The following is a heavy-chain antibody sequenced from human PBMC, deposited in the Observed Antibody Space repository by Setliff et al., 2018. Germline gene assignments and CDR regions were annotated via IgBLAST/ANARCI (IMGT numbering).Heavy chain of an antibody. D-gene: IGHD3-22*01. J-gene: IGHJ6*03. V-gene: IGHV3-49*04. CDR2: IRSKAYGGTT. CDR1: GFTFGDYA. Sequence: GGSLRLSCTASGFTFGDYAMSWVRQAPGKGLEWVGFIRSKAYGGTTEYAASVKGRFTISRDDSKSVAYLQMNSLKTEDTAVYYCTSAPYYYDSSGYYDYYYYYMDVWGKGTTVTVSS. CDR3: TSAPYYYDSSGYYDYYYYYMDV.